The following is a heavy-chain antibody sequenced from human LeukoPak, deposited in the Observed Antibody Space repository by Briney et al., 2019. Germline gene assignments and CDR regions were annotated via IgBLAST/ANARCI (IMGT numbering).Heavy chain of an antibody. Sequence: PGGSLRLSCAASGFTFSSYSMNWVRQAPGKGLEWVLSISSSSSYIYYADSVKGRFTISRDNAKNSLYLQMNSLRAEDTAVYYCGPSGYSSSWVDYWGQGTLVTVSS. J-gene: IGHJ4*02. CDR1: GFTFSSYS. CDR2: ISSSSSYI. V-gene: IGHV3-21*01. CDR3: GPSGYSSSWVDY. D-gene: IGHD6-13*01.